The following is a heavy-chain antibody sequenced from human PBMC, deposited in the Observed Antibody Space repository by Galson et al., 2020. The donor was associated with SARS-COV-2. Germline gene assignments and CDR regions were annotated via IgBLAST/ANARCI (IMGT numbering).Heavy chain of an antibody. CDR1: GGSFRDYY. V-gene: IGHV4-34*01. CDR3: ARGRGYNNSFLRVYYYYMDV. D-gene: IGHD6-6*01. CDR2: INHSVST. J-gene: IGHJ6*03. Sequence: SETLSLTCAVYGGSFRDYYWSWIRQPPGKGLEWIGEINHSVSTNYNPSLKSRVTISVDTSKNQFSLKLSSVAAADTAVYYCARGRGYNNSFLRVYYYYMDVWGKGTTVTVSS.